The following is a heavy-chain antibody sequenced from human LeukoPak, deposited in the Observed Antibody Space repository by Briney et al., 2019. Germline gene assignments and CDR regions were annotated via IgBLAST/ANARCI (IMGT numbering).Heavy chain of an antibody. D-gene: IGHD5-18*01. Sequence: PGGSLRLLCAASGFTFSSYEMNWVGQAPGKGLEWVSYIGGPGSNVYYADSVEGRFTVSRDNAMNSLYLQMNSLRAEDTAVYYCAREERDTARLPYYDHWGQGTLVTVSS. CDR1: GFTFSSYE. CDR2: IGGPGSNV. V-gene: IGHV3-48*03. J-gene: IGHJ4*02. CDR3: AREERDTARLPYYDH.